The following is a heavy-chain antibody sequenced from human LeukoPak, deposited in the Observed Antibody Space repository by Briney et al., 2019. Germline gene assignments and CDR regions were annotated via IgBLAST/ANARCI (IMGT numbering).Heavy chain of an antibody. CDR3: ARDSYYGSGRHYYYYMDV. D-gene: IGHD3-10*01. CDR1: GFTFSSYA. Sequence: SLRLSCAASGFTFSSYAMHWVRQAPGKGLEWVAIISFVESYKYYADSVKGRFTISRDKSKNTLYLQLSSLRAEDTAVYYCARDSYYGSGRHYYYYMDVWGKGTTVTVSS. J-gene: IGHJ6*03. CDR2: ISFVESYK. V-gene: IGHV3-30*04.